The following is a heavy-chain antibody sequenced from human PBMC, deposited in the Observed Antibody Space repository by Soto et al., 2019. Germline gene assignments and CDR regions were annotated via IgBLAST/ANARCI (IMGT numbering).Heavy chain of an antibody. D-gene: IGHD1-26*01. Sequence: QVQLQESGPGLVKPSGTLSLICGVSGGSISRSNWWSWVRQPPGKGLEWIGEIYHSGSTNYNPSLKSRVTTSVDKSKNQSSLKLSSVTAADTAVYYCARVQSGSYYYCGMDVWGQGTTVTVSS. CDR3: ARVQSGSYYYCGMDV. CDR2: IYHSGST. J-gene: IGHJ6*02. V-gene: IGHV4-4*02. CDR1: GGSISRSNW.